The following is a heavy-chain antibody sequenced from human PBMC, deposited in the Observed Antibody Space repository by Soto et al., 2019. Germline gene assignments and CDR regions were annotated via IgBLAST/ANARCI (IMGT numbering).Heavy chain of an antibody. V-gene: IGHV1-18*01. CDR2: IRAYNGNT. Sequence: QVQLVQSGAEVKKPGASVKVSCKASGYTFTSYGISWVRQAPGQGLEWMGWIRAYNGNTNYAQKLQGRVTMTTDTATSTAYMELRSLRSDDTAVYYCARDLLRYYDSSGLDAFDIWGQGTMVTVSS. CDR3: ARDLLRYYDSSGLDAFDI. D-gene: IGHD3-22*01. J-gene: IGHJ3*02. CDR1: GYTFTSYG.